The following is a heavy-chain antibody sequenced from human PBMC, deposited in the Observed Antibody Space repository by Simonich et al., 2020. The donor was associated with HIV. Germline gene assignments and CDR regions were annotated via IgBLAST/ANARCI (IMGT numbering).Heavy chain of an antibody. CDR1: GGSFSGYY. CDR3: ARGNAFDI. V-gene: IGHV4-34*01. J-gene: IGHJ3*02. CDR2: INHSGST. Sequence: QVQLKQWGAGLLKPSETLSLTCAVYGGSFSGYYWSWIRQPPGKGLEWIGEINHSGSTNYNPSLKSRVTISVDTSKNQFSLKLSSVTAADTAVYYCARGNAFDIWGQGTMVTVSS.